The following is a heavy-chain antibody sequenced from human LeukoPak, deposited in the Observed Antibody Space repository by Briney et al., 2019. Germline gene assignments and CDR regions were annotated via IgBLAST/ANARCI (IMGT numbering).Heavy chain of an antibody. CDR1: GYNLNTYW. D-gene: IGHD3-22*01. Sequence: GESLKISCKGSGYNLNTYWITWVRQMPGEGLEWMGRIDPSDSYTNYSPSFQGHVTISVDKSISTAYLQWSSLKASDTAMYYCARHINYYDSSGFDYWGQGTLVTVSS. J-gene: IGHJ4*02. V-gene: IGHV5-10-1*01. CDR3: ARHINYYDSSGFDY. CDR2: IDPSDSYT.